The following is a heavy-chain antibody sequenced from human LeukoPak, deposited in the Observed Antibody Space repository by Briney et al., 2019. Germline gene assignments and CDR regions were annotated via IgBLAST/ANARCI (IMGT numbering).Heavy chain of an antibody. CDR2: IKPNSGDT. D-gene: IGHD1-26*01. Sequence: GASVKVSCKASGYSFTGYQMHWVRQAPGQGLEWMGWIKPNSGDTNYVQKFEGRVTMTRDTSISTAYMELSSLRSDDTAVYYCATKKYSGSFYAFWGQGTLVTVSS. CDR1: GYSFTGYQ. V-gene: IGHV1-2*02. CDR3: ATKKYSGSFYAF. J-gene: IGHJ4*02.